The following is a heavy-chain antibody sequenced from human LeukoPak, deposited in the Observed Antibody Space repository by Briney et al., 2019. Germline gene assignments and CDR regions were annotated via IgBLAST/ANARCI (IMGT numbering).Heavy chain of an antibody. D-gene: IGHD7-27*01. CDR3: AKRPTGEAENWFDP. Sequence: GGSLRLSCVASGFTFYSYGMSWVRQAPGKGLEWVSGISGSGGNTNYADSVKGRFTISRDNSKNTLYLQMNSLRAEDTAVYYCAKRPTGEAENWFDPWGQGTLVTVSS. J-gene: IGHJ5*02. V-gene: IGHV3-23*01. CDR1: GFTFYSYG. CDR2: ISGSGGNT.